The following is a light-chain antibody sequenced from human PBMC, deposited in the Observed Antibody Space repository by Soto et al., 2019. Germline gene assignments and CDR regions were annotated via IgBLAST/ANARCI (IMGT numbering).Light chain of an antibody. CDR1: QSVSSY. V-gene: IGKV3-11*01. Sequence: EIVLTQSPATLSLSPGERATLSCRASQSVSSYLAWYQQKPGQAPRLLIYDASNRATGIPARFSGSGSGTDFTLTISSLEPEDSAVYYCHHYGSSMWSFGQGTKVEI. CDR2: DAS. J-gene: IGKJ1*01. CDR3: HHYGSSMWS.